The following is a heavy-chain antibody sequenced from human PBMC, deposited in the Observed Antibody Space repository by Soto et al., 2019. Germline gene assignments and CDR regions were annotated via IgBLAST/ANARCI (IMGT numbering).Heavy chain of an antibody. CDR1: GFTFSSYG. V-gene: IGHV3-30*18. Sequence: QVQLVESGGGVVQPGRSLRLSCAASGFTFSSYGMHWVRQGPGKGLEWVAVISYDGSNKYYADSVKGRFTISRDNSKNTLYLQMNSLRAEDTAVYYCAKGFYYDDSSGSLDYWGQGNLVIVSS. CDR3: AKGFYYDDSSGSLDY. D-gene: IGHD3-22*01. CDR2: ISYDGSNK. J-gene: IGHJ4*02.